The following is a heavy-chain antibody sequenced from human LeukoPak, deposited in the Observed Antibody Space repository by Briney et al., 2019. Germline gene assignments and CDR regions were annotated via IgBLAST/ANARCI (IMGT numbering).Heavy chain of an antibody. CDR1: AFTFSRYG. V-gene: IGHV3-30*02. D-gene: IGHD3-3*01. CDR3: ARDGELTIFGVVKGYYYMDV. J-gene: IGHJ6*03. Sequence: GGSLRLSCAASAFTFSRYGMHWVRQAPGKGLEWVAFIRYDGSNKYYADSVKGRFTISRDNSKNTLYLQMNTLRAEDTAVYYCARDGELTIFGVVKGYYYMDVWGKGTTVTVSS. CDR2: IRYDGSNK.